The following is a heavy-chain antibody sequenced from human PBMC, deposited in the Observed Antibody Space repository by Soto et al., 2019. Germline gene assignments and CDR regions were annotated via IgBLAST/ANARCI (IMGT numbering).Heavy chain of an antibody. V-gene: IGHV4-39*01. CDR2: IYYSGST. Sequence: SETLSLTCSVSGDSIGSTSYYCGWIRQPPGKGLEWIGNIYYSGSTYYNPSLQSRVTISVDTSKNQFSLRLSSVTAADTAVYFCARPTSGSFFEFDYWGLGTLVTVSS. CDR1: GDSIGSTSYY. J-gene: IGHJ4*02. D-gene: IGHD3-3*01. CDR3: ARPTSGSFFEFDY.